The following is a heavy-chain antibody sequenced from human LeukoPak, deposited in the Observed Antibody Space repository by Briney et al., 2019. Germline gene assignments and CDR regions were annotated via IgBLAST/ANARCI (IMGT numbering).Heavy chain of an antibody. Sequence: ASVKVSCKASGGTFSSYAISWVRQAPGQGLEWMGGIIRIFGTANYAQKFQGRVTITADKSMSTAYMELSSLRSEDTAVYYCARLYYDILTGYYGNWFDPWGQGTLVTVSS. J-gene: IGHJ5*02. V-gene: IGHV1-69*06. D-gene: IGHD3-9*01. CDR2: IIRIFGTA. CDR1: GGTFSSYA. CDR3: ARLYYDILTGYYGNWFDP.